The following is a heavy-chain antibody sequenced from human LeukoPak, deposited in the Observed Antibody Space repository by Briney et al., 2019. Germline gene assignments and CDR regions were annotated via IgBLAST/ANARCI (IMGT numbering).Heavy chain of an antibody. CDR2: IYYSGST. CDR1: GYSISSGYY. CDR3: ARTPATVTSYYMDV. Sequence: SETLSLTCTVSGYSISSGYYWGWIRQPPGKGLEWIGSIYYSGSTYYNPSLKSRVTISVDTSKNQFSLKLSSVTAADTAVYYCARTPATVTSYYMDVWGKGTTVTISS. V-gene: IGHV4-38-2*02. J-gene: IGHJ6*03. D-gene: IGHD4-17*01.